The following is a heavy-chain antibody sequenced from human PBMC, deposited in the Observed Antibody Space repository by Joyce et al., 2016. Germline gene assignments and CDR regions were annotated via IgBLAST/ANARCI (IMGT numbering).Heavy chain of an antibody. CDR1: GFTFNTYW. CDR2: MEQGGSDK. J-gene: IGHJ3*02. D-gene: IGHD6-25*01. V-gene: IGHV3-7*03. Sequence: EVQLVESGGGLVQPGGSLRLSCAASGFTFNTYWMSWVRQAPGKGLEWVGKMEQGGSDKYYVDSEKGRFTISRDNAKKSLSLQMSSLRAEDTATYYCARPLPHRAAAGRGGNFGAFDIWGQGAMVTVSS. CDR3: ARPLPHRAAAGRGGNFGAFDI.